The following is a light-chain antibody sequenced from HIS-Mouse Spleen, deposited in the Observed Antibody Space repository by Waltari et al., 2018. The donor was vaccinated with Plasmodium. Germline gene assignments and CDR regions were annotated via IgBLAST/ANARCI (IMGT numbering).Light chain of an antibody. Sequence: QSALTQPPSASGSPGQSVTISCTGTSSDVGGYNYVSWYQQHPGKAPKLGIYEVSKRPSGVPDRFSGSRSGKMASLTICGAQVEDEADYYCYSTDSSGNHRVFGGGTKLTVL. CDR1: SSDVGGYNY. CDR2: EVS. V-gene: IGLV2-8*01. CDR3: YSTDSSGNHRV. J-gene: IGLJ2*01.